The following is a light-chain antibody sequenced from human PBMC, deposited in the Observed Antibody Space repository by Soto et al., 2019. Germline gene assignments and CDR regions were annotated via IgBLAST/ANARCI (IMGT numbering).Light chain of an antibody. CDR1: QSVSSY. Sequence: EVMLTQSPATLSLTPGERATLSCRASQSVSSYLAWYQQKPGQAPRLLIYDASNRATGIPARFSGSGSGTDFTLTISSLEPEDFAVYYCQQRSNWPPITFGQGTRLEV. J-gene: IGKJ5*01. CDR3: QQRSNWPPIT. V-gene: IGKV3-11*01. CDR2: DAS.